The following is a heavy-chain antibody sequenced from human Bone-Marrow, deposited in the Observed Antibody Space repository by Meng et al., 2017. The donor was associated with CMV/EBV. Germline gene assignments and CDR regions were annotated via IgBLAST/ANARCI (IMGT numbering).Heavy chain of an antibody. CDR3: ARDWGKNDFWSGYYGV. J-gene: IGHJ4*02. V-gene: IGHV3-30-3*01. CDR1: GFTFSSYA. Sequence: GESLKISCAASGFTFSSYAMHWVRQAPGKGLEWVAVISYDGSNKYYADSVKGRFTISRDNSKNTLYLQMNSLRAEDTAVYYCARDWGKNDFWSGYYGVWGQGTLVTVSS. D-gene: IGHD3-3*01. CDR2: ISYDGSNK.